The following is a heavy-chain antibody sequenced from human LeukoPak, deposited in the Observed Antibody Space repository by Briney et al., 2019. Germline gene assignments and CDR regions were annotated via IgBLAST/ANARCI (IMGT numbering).Heavy chain of an antibody. J-gene: IGHJ4*02. CDR1: GGSISSYY. V-gene: IGHV4-59*01. D-gene: IGHD6-13*01. Sequence: SETLSLTCTVSGGSISSYYWSWIRQPPGKGLEWIGYIYHSGTTNYNPSLKSRVTISVDTSKNQFSLKLSSVTAADTAVYYCARAPYSSSWPHYFDYWGQGTLVTVSS. CDR2: IYHSGTT. CDR3: ARAPYSSSWPHYFDY.